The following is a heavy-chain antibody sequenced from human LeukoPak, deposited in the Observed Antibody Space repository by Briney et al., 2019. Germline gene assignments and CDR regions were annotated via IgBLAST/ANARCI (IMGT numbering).Heavy chain of an antibody. CDR3: AKGGLSSSYAYFDF. V-gene: IGHV3-23*01. Sequence: GGSLRLSCAASGFTFSSYAMSGVRQVPGKGLEGVSTISGSGGTTYYADSVKGRFTISRDDSKNTLYLQMNSLRAEDTAVYYCAKGGLSSSYAYFDFWGQGTLVTVSS. CDR1: GFTFSSYA. J-gene: IGHJ4*02. CDR2: ISGSGGTT. D-gene: IGHD6-13*01.